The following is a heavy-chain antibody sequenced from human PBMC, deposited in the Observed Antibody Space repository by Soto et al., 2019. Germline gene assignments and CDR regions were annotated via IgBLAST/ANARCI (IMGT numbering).Heavy chain of an antibody. V-gene: IGHV3-33*01. Sequence: QVQLVESGGGVVQPGRSLRLSCAAYGFTFSSYGMHWVRQAPGKGLEWVAVIWYDGSNKYYADSVKGRFTISRDNSKNTLYLQMNSLRAEDTAVYYCARQTFVDTAMPPYYYGMDVWGQGTTVTVSS. CDR1: GFTFSSYG. J-gene: IGHJ6*02. CDR3: ARQTFVDTAMPPYYYGMDV. CDR2: IWYDGSNK. D-gene: IGHD5-18*01.